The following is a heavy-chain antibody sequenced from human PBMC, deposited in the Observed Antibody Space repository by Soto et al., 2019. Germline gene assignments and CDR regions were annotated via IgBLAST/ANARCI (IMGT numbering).Heavy chain of an antibody. CDR1: GGSISSGDYY. J-gene: IGHJ4*02. CDR2: IYYSGST. Sequence: QVQLQESGPGVVKPSQTLSLTCTVSGGSISSGDYYWSWIRQPPGKGLEWIGYIYYSGSTYYNPDLTSRVTISVDTAKNQFSLKLSSVTAGDTAVYYCARAEGYCHNGVCYRGGGTDYCCQGTVVTVSA. CDR3: ARAEGYCHNGVCYRGGGTDY. V-gene: IGHV4-30-4*01. D-gene: IGHD2-8*01.